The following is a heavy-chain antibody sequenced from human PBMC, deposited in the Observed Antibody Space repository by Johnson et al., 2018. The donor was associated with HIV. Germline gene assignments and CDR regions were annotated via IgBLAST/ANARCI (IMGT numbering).Heavy chain of an antibody. CDR2: ISYDGSNK. CDR1: GFTFISYA. V-gene: IGHV3-30-3*02. CDR3: AKLFLTTDAVDI. Sequence: QVQLVESGGGVVQPGRSLRLSCTASGFTFISYAMHWVRQAPGKGLEWEALISYDGSNKYDADYVKCRFTISRDNSKNTLDLQMHSLRAEDTAVYYCAKLFLTTDAVDIWGQGTMVTVSS. J-gene: IGHJ3*02. D-gene: IGHD3-22*01.